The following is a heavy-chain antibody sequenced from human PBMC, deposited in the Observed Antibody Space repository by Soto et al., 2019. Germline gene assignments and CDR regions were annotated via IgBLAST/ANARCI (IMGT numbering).Heavy chain of an antibody. CDR3: ARGRWVRGPGKYYLDS. CDR2: INAGNGDT. D-gene: IGHD3-10*01. CDR1: GCTFSNYA. Sequence: GASVKVSCKASGCTFSNYAVYWVRQAPGQRLEWLGWINAGNGDTKYSQNFQGRVTITRDISATTTYMELGSLRSEDTAVYYCARGRWVRGPGKYYLDSWGQGSLVTVSS. V-gene: IGHV1-3*01. J-gene: IGHJ5*01.